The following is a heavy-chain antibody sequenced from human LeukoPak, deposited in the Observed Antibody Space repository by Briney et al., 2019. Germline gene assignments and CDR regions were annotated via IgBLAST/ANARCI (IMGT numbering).Heavy chain of an antibody. CDR2: IYYSGST. CDR1: GGSISSYY. D-gene: IGHD5-18*01. V-gene: IGHV4-59*08. CDR3: ARHTGVQLWNPNWFDP. J-gene: IGHJ5*02. Sequence: SETLSLTCTVSGGSISSYYWSWIRQPPGKGLEWIGFIYYSGSTNYNPSLKSRVTISVDTSKNQFSLKLSSVTAADTAVYYCARHTGVQLWNPNWFDPWGQGTLVTVSS.